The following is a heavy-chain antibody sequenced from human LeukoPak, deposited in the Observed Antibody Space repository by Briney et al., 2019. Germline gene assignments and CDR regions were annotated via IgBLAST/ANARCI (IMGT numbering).Heavy chain of an antibody. CDR1: GFTFNNYG. CDR2: ISGSGGST. D-gene: IGHD3-16*01. J-gene: IGHJ6*03. CDR3: AKEGDYYYYYMDV. Sequence: GGSLRLSCAASGFTFNNYGMHWVRQAPGKGLEWVSAISGSGGSTYYADSVKGRFTISRDNSKNTLYLQMNNVRAEDTAVYYCAKEGDYYYYYMDVWGKGTTVTISS. V-gene: IGHV3-23*01.